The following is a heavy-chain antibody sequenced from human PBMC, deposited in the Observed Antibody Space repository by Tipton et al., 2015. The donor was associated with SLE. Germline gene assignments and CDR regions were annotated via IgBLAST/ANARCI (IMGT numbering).Heavy chain of an antibody. CDR2: MYTGGTT. CDR3: ARDRSGYDYNWFDS. J-gene: IGHJ5*01. CDR1: GFTVTTFY. V-gene: IGHV3-53*05. D-gene: IGHD5-12*01. Sequence: GSLRLSCAASGFTVTTFYMSWVRQAPGKGLEWVSVMYTGGTTYYADSVKGRFTISRDYSKNTLFLQMNSLRPEDTAIYYCARDRSGYDYNWFDSWGQGTLVTVSS.